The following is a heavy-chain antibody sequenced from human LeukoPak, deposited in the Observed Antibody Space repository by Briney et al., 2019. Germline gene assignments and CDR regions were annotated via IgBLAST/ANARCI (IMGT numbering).Heavy chain of an antibody. CDR2: IYYSGST. Sequence: SETLSLTCTVSGGSISSYYWSWIRQPPGKGLEWIGYIYYSGSTNYNPSLKSRVTISVDTSKNQFSLKLSSVTAADTAVYYCASLAVAGTFYFDYWGQGTLVTVSS. CDR3: ASLAVAGTFYFDY. CDR1: GGSISSYY. D-gene: IGHD6-19*01. J-gene: IGHJ4*02. V-gene: IGHV4-59*01.